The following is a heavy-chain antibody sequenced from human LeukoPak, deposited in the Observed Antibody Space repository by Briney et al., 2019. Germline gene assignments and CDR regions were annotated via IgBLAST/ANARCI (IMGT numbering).Heavy chain of an antibody. Sequence: GGSLRLSCAASGFPFNTYTMNWVRQAPGQGLEWVSSISSSGNYIYYADSVKGRVTISRDNAKNSLYLQMNSLRGEDTAVYYCARDVDSRYGRWSGYFQHWGQGTLVTVSS. J-gene: IGHJ1*01. CDR3: ARDVDSRYGRWSGYFQH. V-gene: IGHV3-21*01. D-gene: IGHD6-13*01. CDR1: GFPFNTYT. CDR2: ISSSGNYI.